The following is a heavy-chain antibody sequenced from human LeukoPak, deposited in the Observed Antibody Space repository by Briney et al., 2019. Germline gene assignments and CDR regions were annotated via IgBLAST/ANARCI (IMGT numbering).Heavy chain of an antibody. Sequence: SETLSLTCAVYVGSFSGYYWSWIRQPPGKGLEWIGEINHSGSTNYNSSLKSRVTISEETSKNQFSLKLSSVTAADTAVYYCARGYYGSGSHCCHMDVWGKGTTITVS. D-gene: IGHD3-10*01. CDR2: INHSGST. CDR3: ARGYYGSGSHCCHMDV. J-gene: IGHJ6*03. CDR1: VGSFSGYY. V-gene: IGHV4-34*01.